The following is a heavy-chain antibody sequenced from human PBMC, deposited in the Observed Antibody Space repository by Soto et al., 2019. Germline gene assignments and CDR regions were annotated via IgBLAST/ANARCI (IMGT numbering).Heavy chain of an antibody. CDR3: ARACSSNSCYDVFDY. CDR2: IYTSGST. V-gene: IGHV4-4*07. CDR1: GGSISSYY. D-gene: IGHD2-2*01. J-gene: IGHJ4*02. Sequence: QVQLQESGPGLLKPSETLSLTRTVSGGSISSYYWSWIRQPAGKGLEWIGRIYTSGSTNYNPSLKSRVTMSVDTSKNQFSLKLSSVTAADTAVYYCARACSSNSCYDVFDYWGQGTLVTVSS.